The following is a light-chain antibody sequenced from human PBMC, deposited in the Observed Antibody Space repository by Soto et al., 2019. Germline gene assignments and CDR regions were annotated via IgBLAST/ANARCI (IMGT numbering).Light chain of an antibody. V-gene: IGKV2-28*01. J-gene: IGKJ1*01. CDR1: QSLLHSNGYNY. CDR3: MQALQTPV. CDR2: LGS. Sequence: DIVMTQSPLSLPVTPGEPASISCRSSQSLLHSNGYNYLDWYLQKPGQSPQLLIYLGSNRASGVPDRFSGSGSGTDFTLKISRVEAEDVGVYYCMQALQTPVFAQGTKVEIK.